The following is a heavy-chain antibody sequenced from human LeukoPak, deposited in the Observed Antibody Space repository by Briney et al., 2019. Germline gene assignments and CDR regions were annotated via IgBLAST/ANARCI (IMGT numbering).Heavy chain of an antibody. CDR2: ISGSGGST. CDR3: AKEMLGYYYGGTSLFDY. D-gene: IGHD3-22*01. V-gene: IGHV3-23*01. Sequence: GGTLRLSCAASGVTFSSYGMSWVRQAPGKGLEWVSAISGSGGSTYYADSVKGRFTISRDNSKNTLYLQMNSLRAEDTAVYYCAKEMLGYYYGGTSLFDYWGQGTLVTVSS. J-gene: IGHJ4*02. CDR1: GVTFSSYG.